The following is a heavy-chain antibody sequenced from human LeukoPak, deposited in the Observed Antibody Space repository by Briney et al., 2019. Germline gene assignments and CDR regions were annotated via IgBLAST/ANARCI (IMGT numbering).Heavy chain of an antibody. CDR2: ISAYNGNT. CDR1: GYTFTSYG. V-gene: IGHV1-18*01. Sequence: ASVKVSCKASGYTFTSYGLSWVRQAHGQGLEWMGWISAYNGNTNYAQKLQGRVTMTTDTSTSAAYMELRSLRSDDTAVYYCARHTLYGSGSYYVYYFDYWGQGTLVTVSS. D-gene: IGHD3-10*01. J-gene: IGHJ4*02. CDR3: ARHTLYGSGSYYVYYFDY.